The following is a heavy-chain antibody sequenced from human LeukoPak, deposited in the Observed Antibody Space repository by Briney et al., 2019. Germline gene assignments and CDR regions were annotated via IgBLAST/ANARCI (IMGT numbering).Heavy chain of an antibody. D-gene: IGHD4-23*01. CDR1: GGTFSSYA. CDR3: ATSPRGVGTDFDY. CDR2: IIPIFGTA. Sequence: GASVRVSCKASGGTFSSYAISWVRQAPGQGLEWMGGIIPIFGTANYAQKFQGRVTITADESTSTAYMELSSLRSEDTAVYYCATSPRGVGTDFDYWGQGTLVTVSS. V-gene: IGHV1-69*13. J-gene: IGHJ4*02.